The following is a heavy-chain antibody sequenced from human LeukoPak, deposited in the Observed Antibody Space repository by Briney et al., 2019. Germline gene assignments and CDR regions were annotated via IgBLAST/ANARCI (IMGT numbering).Heavy chain of an antibody. Sequence: ASVKVSCKASGYTFTNYDIHWVRQATGQGPEWMGWMNPKSGNTGYAQKFQGRVTMTRNTSISTAYMELSSLRSDDTAVYYCARDQDIVVVVAALRQREMGGFDPWGQGTLVTVSS. CDR1: GYTFTNYD. V-gene: IGHV1-8*01. D-gene: IGHD2-15*01. CDR3: ARDQDIVVVVAALRQREMGGFDP. J-gene: IGHJ5*02. CDR2: MNPKSGNT.